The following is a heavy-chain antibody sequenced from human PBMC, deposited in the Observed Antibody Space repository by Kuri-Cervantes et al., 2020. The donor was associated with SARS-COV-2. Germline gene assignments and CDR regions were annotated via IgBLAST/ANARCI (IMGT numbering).Heavy chain of an antibody. CDR2: LYKSGSS. D-gene: IGHD6-13*01. Sequence: SETLSLTCIVSGGSISNHYWSWIRQPPGKGLEWIGDLYKSGSSNSNPSLKSRVTISADSSKNQFSLKLTSVTAADTAIYYCARAAYSSTWYINHFDPWGQGTLVTVSS. CDR1: GGSISNHY. CDR3: ARAAYSSTWYINHFDP. V-gene: IGHV4-59*11. J-gene: IGHJ5*02.